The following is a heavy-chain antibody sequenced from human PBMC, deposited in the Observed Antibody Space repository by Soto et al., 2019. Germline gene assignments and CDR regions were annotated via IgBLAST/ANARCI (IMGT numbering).Heavy chain of an antibody. CDR2: IYSGGST. J-gene: IGHJ5*02. Sequence: EVQLVESGGGLVQPGGSLRLSCAASGFTVSSNYMSWVRQAPGKGLEWVSVIYSGGSTYYADSVKGRFTISRDNSKNTLYLQMNSLRAEDTAVYYCARDGLARYCSGGSCYRTVACGQGTLVTVSS. CDR3: ARDGLARYCSGGSCYRTVA. CDR1: GFTVSSNY. V-gene: IGHV3-66*01. D-gene: IGHD2-15*01.